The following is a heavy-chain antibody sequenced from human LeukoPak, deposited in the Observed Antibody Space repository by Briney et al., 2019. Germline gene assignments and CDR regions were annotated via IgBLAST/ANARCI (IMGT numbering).Heavy chain of an antibody. Sequence: GGSLRLSCAASGFTFSDYYMSWIRQAPGKGLEWVSVIYSGGSTYYADSVKGRFTISRDNSKNTLYLQMNSLRAEDTAVYYCARDARGAAAADDAFDIWGQGTMVTVSS. CDR3: ARDARGAAAADDAFDI. CDR1: GFTFSDYY. CDR2: IYSGGST. V-gene: IGHV3-53*01. D-gene: IGHD6-13*01. J-gene: IGHJ3*02.